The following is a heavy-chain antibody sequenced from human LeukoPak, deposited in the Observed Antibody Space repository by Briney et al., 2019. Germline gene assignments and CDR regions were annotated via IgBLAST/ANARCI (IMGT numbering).Heavy chain of an antibody. Sequence: GGSLRLSCAASGFTVSSNYMSWVRQAPGKGLEWVSVIYSGGSTYYADSVKGRFTISRDNSKNTLYLQMNSLRAEDTAVYYCAREYSYGTGYFDYWGQGTLVTVSS. CDR3: AREYSYGTGYFDY. D-gene: IGHD5-18*01. CDR1: GFTVSSNY. J-gene: IGHJ4*02. CDR2: IYSGGST. V-gene: IGHV3-53*01.